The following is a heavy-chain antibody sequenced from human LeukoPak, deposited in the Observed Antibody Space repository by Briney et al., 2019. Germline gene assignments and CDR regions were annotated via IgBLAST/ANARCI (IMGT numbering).Heavy chain of an antibody. J-gene: IGHJ3*02. V-gene: IGHV3-21*01. CDR2: ISSSSSYI. CDR3: AKIVAPAAPINGFDI. D-gene: IGHD2-2*01. CDR1: GFTFSSYS. Sequence: GGSLRLSCAASGFTFSSYSMNWVRQAPGKGLEWVSSISSSSSYIYYADSVKGRFTISRDNSKNTLYLQMNSLRDEDTAVYHCAKIVAPAAPINGFDIWGQGTMVTVSS.